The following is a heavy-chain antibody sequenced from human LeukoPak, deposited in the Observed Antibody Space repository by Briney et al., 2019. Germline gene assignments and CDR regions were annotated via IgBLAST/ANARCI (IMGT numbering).Heavy chain of an antibody. CDR1: GYRFTNYW. Sequence: GESLKISCKGSGYRFTNYWIGWVRQMPGKGLEWMGIIYPGGSDNRYSPSFQGQVTISADKSITTAYLQWSSLKASDTAMYYCAIGGDSSTSCYRCFDFWGQGTLVTVSS. J-gene: IGHJ4*02. CDR3: AIGGDSSTSCYRCFDF. V-gene: IGHV5-51*01. CDR2: IYPGGSDN. D-gene: IGHD2-2*02.